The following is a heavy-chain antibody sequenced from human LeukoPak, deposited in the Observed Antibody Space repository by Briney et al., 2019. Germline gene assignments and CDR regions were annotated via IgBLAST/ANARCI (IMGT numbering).Heavy chain of an antibody. Sequence: SETLSLTCAVYGGSFSGYYWSWIRQPPGKGPEWIGEINHSGSTNYNPSLKSRVTISVDTSKNQFSLKLSSVTAADTAVYYCARAGRIYEFDYWGQGTLVTVSS. D-gene: IGHD2-15*01. CDR2: INHSGST. J-gene: IGHJ4*02. CDR1: GGSFSGYY. CDR3: ARAGRIYEFDY. V-gene: IGHV4-34*01.